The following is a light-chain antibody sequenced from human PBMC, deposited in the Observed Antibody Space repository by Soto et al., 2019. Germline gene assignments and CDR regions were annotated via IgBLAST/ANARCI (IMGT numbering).Light chain of an antibody. CDR3: MQALQPPKT. CDR2: LAS. Sequence: EIVMTQSPLSLSVTPGEPASISCRSSQSLLHTNGYNYLDWYVQKPGQSPHLLIYLASSRTSGVPDRFSGRGSGADFTLKISRVEAEDVGVYYCMQALQPPKTFGQGTKVEIK. CDR1: QSLLHTNGYNY. V-gene: IGKV2-28*01. J-gene: IGKJ1*01.